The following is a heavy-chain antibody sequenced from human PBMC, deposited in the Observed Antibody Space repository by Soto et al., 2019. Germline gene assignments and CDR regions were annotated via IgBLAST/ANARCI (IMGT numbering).Heavy chain of an antibody. D-gene: IGHD3-10*01. CDR2: INHSGST. CDR3: ARGPITMVRGVINAFDY. Sequence: PSETLSLTCAVYGGSFSGYYWSWIRQPPGKGLEWIGEINHSGSTNYNPSLKSRVTISVDTSKNQFSLKLSSVTAADTAVYYCARGPITMVRGVINAFDYWGQGTLVTVSS. V-gene: IGHV4-34*01. CDR1: GGSFSGYY. J-gene: IGHJ4*02.